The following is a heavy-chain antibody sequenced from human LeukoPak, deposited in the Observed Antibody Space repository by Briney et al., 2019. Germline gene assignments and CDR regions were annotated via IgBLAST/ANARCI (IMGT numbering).Heavy chain of an antibody. CDR1: GYTFTSYY. CDR2: INPSGGST. Sequence: ASVKVSCKASGYTFTSYYMHWVRQAPGQGLEWMGIINPSGGSTSYAQKFQGRVTMTRDTSTCTVYMELSSLRSEDTAVYYCAMAAPAEYFQHWGQGTLVTVSS. V-gene: IGHV1-46*01. CDR3: AMAAPAEYFQH. J-gene: IGHJ1*01.